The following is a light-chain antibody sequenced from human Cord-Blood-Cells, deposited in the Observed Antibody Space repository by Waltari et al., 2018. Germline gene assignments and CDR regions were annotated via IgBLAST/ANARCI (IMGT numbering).Light chain of an antibody. CDR2: GAS. CDR3: QQSYSTLYT. CDR1: QSVSSN. J-gene: IGKJ2*01. Sequence: EIVMTQSPATLSVSPGERATLSCRASQSVSSNLAWYQQNPGQAPRLLIYGASTRATGIPARFSGSGSGTEFTLTISSLQPEDFATYYCQQSYSTLYTFGQGTKLEIK. V-gene: IGKV3-15*01.